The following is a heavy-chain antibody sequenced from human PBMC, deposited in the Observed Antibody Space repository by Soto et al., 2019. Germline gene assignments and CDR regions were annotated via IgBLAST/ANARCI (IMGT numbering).Heavy chain of an antibody. V-gene: IGHV3-74*01. Sequence: EVQLVESGGGLVQPGGSLRLSCAASGFTFSSYWMHWVRQAPGKGLVWVSRINSDGSSTSYADAVKGLFTIFRDNAKYTLYLQMNSLRAKDTAVYYCARDRGDYYGSGSPRDYWGQGTVVSVFS. D-gene: IGHD3-10*01. CDR3: ARDRGDYYGSGSPRDY. J-gene: IGHJ4*02. CDR1: GFTFSSYW. CDR2: INSDGSST.